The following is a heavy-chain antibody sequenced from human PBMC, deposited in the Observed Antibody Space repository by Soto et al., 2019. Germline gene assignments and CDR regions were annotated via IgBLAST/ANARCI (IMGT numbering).Heavy chain of an antibody. D-gene: IGHD1-20*01. CDR2: INPNGGGT. V-gene: IGHV1-2*04. CDR3: ARGITGEPYYYMAV. Sequence: ASVKVSCKASGYTFTGYYMHWVRQAPGQGLEWMGWINPNGGGTNYAQKFQGWVTMTRDTSISTAYMELSRLRSDDTAVYYCARGITGEPYYYMAVWGKGTTVTVSS. J-gene: IGHJ6*03. CDR1: GYTFTGYY.